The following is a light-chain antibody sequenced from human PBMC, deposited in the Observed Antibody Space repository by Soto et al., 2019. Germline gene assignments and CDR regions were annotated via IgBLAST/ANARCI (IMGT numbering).Light chain of an antibody. CDR3: KHYNNWPLT. Sequence: AIRMTPSPSSLSASTGDRVTITCRASQGISSYLAWYQQKPGKAHKLLIYAAYTLQSGVQSRFSGSGSGTDFTLTIRSLQSEDFALYYCKHYNNWPLTFGGGTKVDIK. CDR2: AAY. J-gene: IGKJ4*01. V-gene: IGKV1-8*01. CDR1: QGISSY.